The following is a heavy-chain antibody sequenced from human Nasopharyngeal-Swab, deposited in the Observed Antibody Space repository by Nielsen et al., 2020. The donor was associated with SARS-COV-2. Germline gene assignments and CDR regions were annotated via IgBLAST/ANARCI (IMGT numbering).Heavy chain of an antibody. D-gene: IGHD6-13*01. V-gene: IGHV3-23*01. CDR1: GFSFSTYA. CDR3: AKDGSSSPTY. CDR2: VSGSGGDT. Sequence: GKSLKISCAASGFSFSTYAMSWVRQAPGKGLEWVSAVSGSGGDTYYADSVKGRFTISRDNSKNTLYLRMNSLRAEDTAVYYCAKDGSSSPTYWGQGTLVTVSS. J-gene: IGHJ4*02.